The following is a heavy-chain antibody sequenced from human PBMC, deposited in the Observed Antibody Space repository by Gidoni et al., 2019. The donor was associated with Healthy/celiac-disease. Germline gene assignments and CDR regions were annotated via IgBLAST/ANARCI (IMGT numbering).Heavy chain of an antibody. V-gene: IGHV1-69*01. J-gene: IGHJ4*02. D-gene: IGHD6-13*01. CDR3: ARDYSSSWYPSFGY. CDR2: IIPIFGTA. Sequence: VQLVQSGAEVKKPGSSVKVSCKAYGGTFSSYAISWVRQAPGHGLEGMGGIIPIFGTANYAQKFQGRVTITADESTSTAYVELSSLRSEDTAVYYCARDYSSSWYPSFGYWGQGTLVTVSS. CDR1: GGTFSSYA.